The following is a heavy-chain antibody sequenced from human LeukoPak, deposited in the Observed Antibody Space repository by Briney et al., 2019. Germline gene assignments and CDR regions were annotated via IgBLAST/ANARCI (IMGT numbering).Heavy chain of an antibody. Sequence: PGGSLRLSCAASGFTFSSYWMSWVRQAPGKGLEWVANIKQDGSEKYYVDPVKGRFTISRDNAKNSLYLQMNSLRAEDTAVYYCARATARGLWWWWGQGTMVTVSS. V-gene: IGHV3-7*01. J-gene: IGHJ3*01. CDR1: GFTFSSYW. D-gene: IGHD2-21*01. CDR3: ARATARGLWWW. CDR2: IKQDGSEK.